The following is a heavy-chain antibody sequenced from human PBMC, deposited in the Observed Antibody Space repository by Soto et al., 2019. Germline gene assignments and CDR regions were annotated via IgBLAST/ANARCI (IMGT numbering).Heavy chain of an antibody. J-gene: IGHJ3*02. Sequence: ASVKVSCKASGYTFTSYHMHWVRQAPGQGLEWMGIINPSGGSTSYAQKFRGRVTMTRDTSTSTVYMELSSLRSEDTAVYYCARTYEDTAMVNYAFDIWGQGTMVTVSS. CDR3: ARTYEDTAMVNYAFDI. CDR1: GYTFTSYH. V-gene: IGHV1-46*03. D-gene: IGHD5-18*01. CDR2: INPSGGST.